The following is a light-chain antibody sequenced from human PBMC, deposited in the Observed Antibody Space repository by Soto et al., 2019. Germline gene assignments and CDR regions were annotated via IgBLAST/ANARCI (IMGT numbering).Light chain of an antibody. Sequence: EIEMTQSPATLSVSPGERATLSCRASQSVSTNLAWYQQKPGQAPRLLIYGASTRATNIPARFSGSGSGTEFTLTISSLQSEDVAVYYCQQYNSWPPWAFGQGTKVEI. CDR2: GAS. CDR3: QQYNSWPPWA. J-gene: IGKJ1*01. CDR1: QSVSTN. V-gene: IGKV3-15*01.